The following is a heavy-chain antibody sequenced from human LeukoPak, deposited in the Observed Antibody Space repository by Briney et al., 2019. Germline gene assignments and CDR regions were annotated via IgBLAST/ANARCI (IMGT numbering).Heavy chain of an antibody. J-gene: IGHJ6*03. CDR2: IRYDGSNK. V-gene: IGHV3-30*02. CDR1: GFTFSSYG. Sequence: PGGSLRLSCAASGFTFSSYGMHWVRQAPGKGLEWVAFIRYDGSNKYYADSVKGRFTISRDNSKNTLYLQMNSLRAEDTAVYYCARDRHYDILTGYYYYYYMDVWGKGTTVTVSS. CDR3: ARDRHYDILTGYYYYYYMDV. D-gene: IGHD3-9*01.